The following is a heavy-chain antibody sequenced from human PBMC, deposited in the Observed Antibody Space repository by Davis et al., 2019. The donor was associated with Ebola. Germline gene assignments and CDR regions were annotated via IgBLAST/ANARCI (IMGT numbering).Heavy chain of an antibody. CDR1: GYTFTSYY. Sequence: AASVKVSCKASGYTFTSYYMHWVRQAPGQGLEWMGIINPSGGSTSYAQKFQGRVTMTRDTSTSTVYMELSSLRSEDTAVYYCASNYYGSGSYYYYYYGMDVWGKGTTVTVSS. CDR2: INPSGGST. J-gene: IGHJ6*04. V-gene: IGHV1-46*01. D-gene: IGHD3-10*01. CDR3: ASNYYGSGSYYYYYYGMDV.